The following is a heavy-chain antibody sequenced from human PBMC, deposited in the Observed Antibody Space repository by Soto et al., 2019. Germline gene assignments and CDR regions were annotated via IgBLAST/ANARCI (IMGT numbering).Heavy chain of an antibody. CDR2: IYSGGST. Sequence: GGSLRLSCAASGFTVSSNYMSWVRQAPGKGLEWVSVIYSGGSTYYADSVKGGFTISRDNCKNTLYLQMNSLSAEDTAVYYGARTSICSSTSCYAGWFDPWGQGTLVTVSS. V-gene: IGHV3-66*01. CDR1: GFTVSSNY. D-gene: IGHD2-2*01. J-gene: IGHJ5*02. CDR3: ARTSICSSTSCYAGWFDP.